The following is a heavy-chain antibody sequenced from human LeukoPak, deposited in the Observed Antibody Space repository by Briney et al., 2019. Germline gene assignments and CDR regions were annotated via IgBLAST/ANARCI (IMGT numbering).Heavy chain of an antibody. CDR2: ISAYNGNT. CDR1: GYTFTSYG. CDR3: ARGGVDFWSGYYMDY. V-gene: IGHV1-18*01. J-gene: IGHJ4*02. Sequence: ASVKVSCKASGYTFTSYGISWVRQAPGQGLEWMGRISAYNGNTNYAQKLQGRVTMTTDTSTSTAYMELRSLRSDDTAVYYCARGGVDFWSGYYMDYWGQGTLVTVSS. D-gene: IGHD3-3*01.